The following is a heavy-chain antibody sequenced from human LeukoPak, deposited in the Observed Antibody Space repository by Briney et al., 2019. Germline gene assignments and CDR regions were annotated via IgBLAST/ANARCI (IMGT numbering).Heavy chain of an antibody. CDR3: ARERISMIRGLGGWFDP. CDR1: GYTFTDYY. Sequence: ASVKVSCKASGYTFTDYYIHWVRQAPGQGREWMGWINPNSGGTNYAQKFQGRVTITRATFISTAYMELSRLRFDDTAVYYCARERISMIRGLGGWFDPWGQGILVTVSS. CDR2: INPNSGGT. J-gene: IGHJ5*02. V-gene: IGHV1-2*02. D-gene: IGHD3-10*01.